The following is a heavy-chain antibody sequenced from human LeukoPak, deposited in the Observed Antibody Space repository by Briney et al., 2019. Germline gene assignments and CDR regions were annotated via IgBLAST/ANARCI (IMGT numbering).Heavy chain of an antibody. Sequence: SETLSLTCTVSGVSIRSYYWSWIRQPPGKGLEWIGNIYYSGSTDYNPALKRRVTMSMDTSRSQFSLKLSSTTAADTAVYYCARRTSGSYYFDFWGQGALVTVSS. V-gene: IGHV4-59*08. D-gene: IGHD1-1*01. CDR3: ARRTSGSYYFDF. J-gene: IGHJ4*02. CDR1: GVSIRSYY. CDR2: IYYSGST.